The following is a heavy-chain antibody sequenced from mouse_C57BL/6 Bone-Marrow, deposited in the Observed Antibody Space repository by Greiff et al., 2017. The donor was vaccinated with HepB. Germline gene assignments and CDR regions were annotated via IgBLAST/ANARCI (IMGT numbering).Heavy chain of an antibody. D-gene: IGHD4-1*01. CDR2: INPNNGGP. CDR3: ARNWAHWYFDV. V-gene: IGHV1-18*01. J-gene: IGHJ1*03. CDR1: GYTFTDYN. Sequence: VQLQQSGPELVKPGASVKIPCKASGYTFTDYNMDWVKQSHGKSLEWIGDINPNNGGPIYNQKFKGKATLTVDKSSSTAYMELRSLTSEDTAVYYCARNWAHWYFDVWGTGTTVTVSS.